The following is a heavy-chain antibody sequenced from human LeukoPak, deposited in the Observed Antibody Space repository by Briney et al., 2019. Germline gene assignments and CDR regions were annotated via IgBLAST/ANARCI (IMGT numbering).Heavy chain of an antibody. CDR2: ISSSSSYI. D-gene: IGHD3-10*01. Sequence: PGGSLRLSCAASGFTFSSYSMNWVRQAPGKGLEWVSSISSSSSYIYYADSVKGRFTISRDNAKNSLYLQMNSLRAEDTAVYYCARDVRVRGVIPHFDYWGQGTLVTVSP. CDR3: ARDVRVRGVIPHFDY. CDR1: GFTFSSYS. V-gene: IGHV3-21*01. J-gene: IGHJ4*02.